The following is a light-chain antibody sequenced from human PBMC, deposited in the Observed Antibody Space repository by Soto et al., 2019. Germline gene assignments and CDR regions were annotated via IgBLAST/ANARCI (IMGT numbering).Light chain of an antibody. CDR3: QHYSGDRAT. J-gene: IGKJ1*01. V-gene: IGKV1-8*01. CDR2: AAS. CDR1: QGISSY. Sequence: AIRMTQSPSSLSASTGDRVTITCRASQGISSYLAWYQQKPGKAPKLLIYAASTLKSGVPSRFSGSGSGTEFTLTINSLRPDDFATYYCQHYSGDRATFGQGTKVDI.